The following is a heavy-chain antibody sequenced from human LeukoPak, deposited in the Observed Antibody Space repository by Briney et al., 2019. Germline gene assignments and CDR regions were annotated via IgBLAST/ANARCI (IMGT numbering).Heavy chain of an antibody. CDR3: ARDRYYYDSSTYYRSPLDY. CDR2: ISTYNDNT. J-gene: IGHJ4*02. V-gene: IGHV1-18*01. D-gene: IGHD3-22*01. CDR1: DYTFTSYG. Sequence: ASVKVSCKASDYTFTSYGISWVRQAPGQGLEWMGWISTYNDNTNYTQKLQGRVTMTTDTSTSTAYMELRSLRSDDTAVYYCARDRYYYDSSTYYRSPLDYWGRGTLVTVSS.